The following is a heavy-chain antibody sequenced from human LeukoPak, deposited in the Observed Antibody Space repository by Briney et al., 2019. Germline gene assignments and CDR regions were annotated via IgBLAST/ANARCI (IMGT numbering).Heavy chain of an antibody. CDR2: ISYDGSNK. D-gene: IGHD4-17*01. Sequence: GGSLRLSCAASGFTFSSYGMHWVRQAPGKGLEWVAVISYDGSNKYYADSVKGRFTISRGNSKNTLYLQMNSLRAEDTAVYYCAKDPNSGYQHYGDYYFDYWGQGTLVTVSS. CDR3: AKDPNSGYQHYGDYYFDY. V-gene: IGHV3-30*18. J-gene: IGHJ4*02. CDR1: GFTFSSYG.